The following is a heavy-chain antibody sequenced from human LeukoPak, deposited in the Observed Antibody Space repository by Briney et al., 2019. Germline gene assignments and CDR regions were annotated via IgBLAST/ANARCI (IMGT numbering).Heavy chain of an antibody. CDR2: IWYDGSNK. V-gene: IGHV3-33*08. J-gene: IGHJ3*02. D-gene: IGHD6-19*01. CDR1: GFTFSSYA. CDR3: ARDRGSSGWYDAFDI. Sequence: GGSLRLSCAASGFTFSSYAMSWVRQAPGKGLEWVAVIWYDGSNKYYADSVKGRFTISRDNSKNTLYLQMNSLRAEDTAVYYCARDRGSSGWYDAFDIWGQGTMVTVSS.